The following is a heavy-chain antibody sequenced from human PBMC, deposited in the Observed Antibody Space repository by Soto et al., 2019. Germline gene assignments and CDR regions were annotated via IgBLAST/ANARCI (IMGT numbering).Heavy chain of an antibody. D-gene: IGHD3-10*01. Sequence: PSQTLSLTCAISGDSVSSNSAAWNWIRQSPPRGLEWLGRTYYRPKWYNDYAVSVKSRITINPDTSKNQFSLQLNSVTPEDTAVYYCARDGLGYNFAENDAFDIWGQGTMVTVSS. CDR3: ARDGLGYNFAENDAFDI. J-gene: IGHJ3*02. V-gene: IGHV6-1*01. CDR1: GDSVSSNSAA. CDR2: TYYRPKWYN.